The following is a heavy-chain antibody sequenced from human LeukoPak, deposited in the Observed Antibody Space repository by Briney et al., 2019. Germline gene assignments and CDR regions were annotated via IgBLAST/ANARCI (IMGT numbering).Heavy chain of an antibody. Sequence: GRSLRLSCAASGFTLRSYGMEWDRQAQGKGMEWVGVISFHVINKFYADSVKGRFTISRDNSKNTLYLQMNSLRAEDTAVYYCATGGASVFLDAFDIWGQGTMVTVSS. V-gene: IGHV3-30*03. D-gene: IGHD4-23*01. J-gene: IGHJ3*02. CDR3: ATGGASVFLDAFDI. CDR1: GFTLRSYG. CDR2: ISFHVINK.